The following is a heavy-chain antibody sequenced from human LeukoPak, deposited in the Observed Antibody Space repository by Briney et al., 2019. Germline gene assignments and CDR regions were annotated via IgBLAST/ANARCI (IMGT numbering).Heavy chain of an antibody. V-gene: IGHV4-4*02. D-gene: IGHD3-3*01. CDR2: VHLDGRT. J-gene: IGHJ4*02. Sequence: SETLSLTCGVSGGSVINTNWWTWIRQPPGKGLEWIGEVHLDGRTNYNPSLESRLTMSVDVSENQVSLKLTSVTAADTAVYYCAREGGFYRPLDYSGQGTLVTVSS. CDR3: AREGGFYRPLDY. CDR1: GGSVINTNW.